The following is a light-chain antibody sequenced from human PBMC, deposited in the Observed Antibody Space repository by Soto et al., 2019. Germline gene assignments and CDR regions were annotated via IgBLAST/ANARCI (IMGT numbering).Light chain of an antibody. CDR1: SSNFGTNT. J-gene: IGLJ1*01. V-gene: IGLV1-44*01. CDR2: GNN. Sequence: QPVLTQPPSASVTPGQRVTISCSGSSSNFGTNTVNWYQQLPGTATKLLIYGNNQRPSGVPDRFSGSKSGTSASLAISGVQSEDEADYYCAAWDDSLNGYVFGTGTKVTVL. CDR3: AAWDDSLNGYV.